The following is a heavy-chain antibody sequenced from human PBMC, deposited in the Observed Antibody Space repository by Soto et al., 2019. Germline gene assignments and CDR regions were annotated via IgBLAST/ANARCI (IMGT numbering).Heavy chain of an antibody. CDR2: ISDSGRTI. CDR1: GFTFSSYE. V-gene: IGHV3-48*03. J-gene: IGHJ6*02. D-gene: IGHD3-3*01. CDR3: ARDLLHYDFWSGYSAYFYYGMDV. Sequence: GESLKISCSASGFTFSSYEMNWVRQAPGKGLEWVSYISDSGRTIYYADSVKGRFTVSRDDAQNSVYLQMDSLRAEDTAVYYCARDLLHYDFWSGYSAYFYYGMDVWGPGTTVTVSS.